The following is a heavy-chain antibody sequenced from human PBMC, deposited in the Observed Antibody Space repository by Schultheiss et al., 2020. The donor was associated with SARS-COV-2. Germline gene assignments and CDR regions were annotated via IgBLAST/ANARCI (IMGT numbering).Heavy chain of an antibody. CDR1: GFTFSSYA. Sequence: GGSLRLSCAASGFTFSSYAMHWVRQAPGKGLQWVANIKQDGSVEHYVDSVRDRFIISRDNAKNTLDLQMNSLRVDDTAVYYCVKEGEEMGTSWGQGTLVTVSS. CDR2: IKQDGSVE. V-gene: IGHV3-7*03. J-gene: IGHJ4*02. CDR3: VKEGEEMGTS. D-gene: IGHD5-24*01.